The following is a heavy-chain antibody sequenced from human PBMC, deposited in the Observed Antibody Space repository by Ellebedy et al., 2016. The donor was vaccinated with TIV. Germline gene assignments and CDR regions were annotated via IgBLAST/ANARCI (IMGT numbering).Heavy chain of an antibody. Sequence: GESLKISCAASGFTFSSYSMNWVRQAPGKGLEWVSSITGRSSYTHYSDSVKGRFTISRDNAKSSLYLQMHSLRADDTVVYYCARHYDAFDIWGQGTVVTVSS. CDR3: ARHYDAFDI. V-gene: IGHV3-21*01. CDR1: GFTFSSYS. CDR2: ITGRSSYT. J-gene: IGHJ3*02.